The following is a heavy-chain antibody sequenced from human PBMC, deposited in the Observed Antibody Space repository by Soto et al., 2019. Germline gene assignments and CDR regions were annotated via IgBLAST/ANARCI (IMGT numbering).Heavy chain of an antibody. Sequence: SETLSLTCTVSGGSISSGGYYWSWIRQHPGKGLEWIGYIYYSGSTYYNPSLKSRVTISVDTSKNQFSLKLSSVTAADTAVYYCAREPRITMVRGVTYGMDVWGQGTTVTSP. CDR3: AREPRITMVRGVTYGMDV. J-gene: IGHJ6*02. CDR1: GGSISSGGYY. D-gene: IGHD3-10*01. CDR2: IYYSGST. V-gene: IGHV4-31*03.